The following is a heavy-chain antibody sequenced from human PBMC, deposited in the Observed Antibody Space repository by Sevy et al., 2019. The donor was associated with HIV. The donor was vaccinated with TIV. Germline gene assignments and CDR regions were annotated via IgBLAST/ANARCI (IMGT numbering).Heavy chain of an antibody. V-gene: IGHV3-49*04. CDR3: TRWSGSQSIFDY. D-gene: IGHD1-26*01. CDR1: GFIFGDYG. J-gene: IGHJ4*02. Sequence: GGSLRLSCTASGFIFGDYGMSWVRQAPGKGLEWIAFFKSKIHGGTTENAASVTGSFTISRDDSKNIIYLQMSNLKTEDTGVYYCTRWSGSQSIFDYWGQGTLVTVSS. CDR2: FKSKIHGGTT.